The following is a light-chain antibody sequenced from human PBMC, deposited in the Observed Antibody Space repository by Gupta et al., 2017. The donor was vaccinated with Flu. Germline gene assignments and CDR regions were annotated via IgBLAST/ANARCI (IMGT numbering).Light chain of an antibody. CDR2: EGS. Sequence: QPALTHPAPVVGPLGRPIPIPCPGTSSDVGSYNLVSWYQQHPGKAPKLMIYEGSKRPSGVSNRFSGSQSGNTASLTISGLQAEDEADYYCCSYAGSGLYVFGTGTKVTVL. CDR1: SSDVGSYNL. V-gene: IGLV2-23*01. J-gene: IGLJ1*01. CDR3: CSYAGSGLYV.